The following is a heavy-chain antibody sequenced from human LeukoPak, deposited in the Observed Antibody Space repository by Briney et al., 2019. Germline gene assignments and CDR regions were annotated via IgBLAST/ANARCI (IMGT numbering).Heavy chain of an antibody. CDR1: GYTFTSYY. CDR2: INPSDGST. CDR3: ARILNGDAFDI. J-gene: IGHJ3*02. D-gene: IGHD2/OR15-2a*01. V-gene: IGHV1-46*01. Sequence: ASVKVSCKASGYTFTSYYIHWVRQAPGQGLEWMGIINPSDGSTNYAQKFQGRVTMTRDTSTSTVYMELRSLRSDDTAVYYCARILNGDAFDIWGQGTMVTVSS.